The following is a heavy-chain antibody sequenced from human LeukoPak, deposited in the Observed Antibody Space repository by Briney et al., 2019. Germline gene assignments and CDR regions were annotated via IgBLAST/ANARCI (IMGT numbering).Heavy chain of an antibody. J-gene: IGHJ3*02. CDR3: ARDGRKDGYNFHPIAFDI. CDR2: ISSSSSYI. CDR1: GFTFSSYS. Sequence: GGSLRLSCAASGFTFSSYSMNWVRQAPGKGLEWVSSISSSSSYIYYADSVKGRFTISRDNAKNSLYLQMNSLRAEDTAVYYCARDGRKDGYNFHPIAFDIWGQGTMVTVSS. D-gene: IGHD5-24*01. V-gene: IGHV3-21*01.